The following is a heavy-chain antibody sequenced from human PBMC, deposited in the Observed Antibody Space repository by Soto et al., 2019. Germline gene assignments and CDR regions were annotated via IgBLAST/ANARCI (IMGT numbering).Heavy chain of an antibody. Sequence: GGSLRLSCSASGFTFSSYAMNWVRQAPGKGLEWVSGIGGSGESPYYPDSVKGRFTISRDNSKNTLYLEMNSLRVEDTAVYYCAKDPQYDFWSGYYNFAMDVWGQGTTVTVS. CDR1: GFTFSSYA. D-gene: IGHD3-3*01. V-gene: IGHV3-23*01. J-gene: IGHJ6*02. CDR2: IGGSGESP. CDR3: AKDPQYDFWSGYYNFAMDV.